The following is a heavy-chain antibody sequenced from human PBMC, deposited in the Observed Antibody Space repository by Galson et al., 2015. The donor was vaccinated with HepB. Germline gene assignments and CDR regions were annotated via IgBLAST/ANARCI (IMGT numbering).Heavy chain of an antibody. Sequence: SLRLSCAASGFTFSSYDMHWVRQAPGKGLEWVALISYDGSNKYYADSVKGRFTISRDNSKNTLYMQMKSLRTEDTAVYSCAKGKSPHYHDSSGSWGQGTLVTVSS. V-gene: IGHV3-30*18. CDR3: AKGKSPHYHDSSGS. CDR1: GFTFSSYD. CDR2: ISYDGSNK. J-gene: IGHJ4*02. D-gene: IGHD3-22*01.